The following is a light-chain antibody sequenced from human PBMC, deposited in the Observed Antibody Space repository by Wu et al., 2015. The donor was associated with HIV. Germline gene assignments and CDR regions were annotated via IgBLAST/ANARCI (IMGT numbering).Light chain of an antibody. Sequence: QLTQSPSSLSASVGDRVTITCRASQAISTYVAWYQQKPGKAPSLLIYGASTLQSGAPSRFSGSGSGTDFTLTISSLQPEDFATYYCQQLYSYPRTFGQGTQVEVK. V-gene: IGKV1-9*01. CDR1: QAISTY. CDR2: GAS. J-gene: IGKJ1*01. CDR3: QQLYSYPRT.